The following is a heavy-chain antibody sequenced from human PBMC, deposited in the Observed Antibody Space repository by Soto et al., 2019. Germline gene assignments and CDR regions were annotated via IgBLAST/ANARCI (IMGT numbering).Heavy chain of an antibody. V-gene: IGHV4-61*01. CDR2: MYNTGST. CDR3: ARDLWGYCGTDCYPLDV. J-gene: IGHJ6*02. CDR1: GGSISSSNY. D-gene: IGHD2-21*02. Sequence: SETLSLTCAVSGGSISSSNYWSWIRQPPGKGLEWIGYMYNTGSTVYNPSFKSRVTISVDTSKNQFSLKLNSETAADTAVYYCARDLWGYCGTDCYPLDVWGQGTTVTVSS.